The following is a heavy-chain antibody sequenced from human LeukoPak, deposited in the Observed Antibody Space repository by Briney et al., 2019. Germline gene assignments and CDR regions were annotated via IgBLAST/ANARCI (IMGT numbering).Heavy chain of an antibody. J-gene: IGHJ3*02. Sequence: SETLPLTCTVSGGSISSGGYYWSWIRQHPGKGLEWIGYIYYSGSTYYNPSLKSRVTISVDTSKNQFSLKLSSVTAADTAVYYCARDRRHLHSSSDAFDIWGQGTMVTVSS. V-gene: IGHV4-31*03. CDR1: GGSISSGGYY. CDR2: IYYSGST. D-gene: IGHD6-6*01. CDR3: ARDRRHLHSSSDAFDI.